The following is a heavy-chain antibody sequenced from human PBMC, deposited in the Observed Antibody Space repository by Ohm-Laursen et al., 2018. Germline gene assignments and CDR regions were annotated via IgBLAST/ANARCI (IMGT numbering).Heavy chain of an antibody. CDR1: GVTFSNYG. J-gene: IGHJ4*02. CDR2: IKQDGSEK. V-gene: IGHV3-7*01. Sequence: SLRLSCAAPGVTFSNYGMNWVRQAPGKGLEWVGNIKQDGSEKYYVDSVKGRFTISRDNAKNSLYLQMNSLRAEDTAVYYCASDPYWGQGTLVTVSS. CDR3: ASDPY.